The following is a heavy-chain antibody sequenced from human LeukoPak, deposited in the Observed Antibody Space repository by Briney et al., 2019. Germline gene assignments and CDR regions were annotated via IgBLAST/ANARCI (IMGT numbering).Heavy chain of an antibody. CDR1: GYTFTSYD. V-gene: IGHV1-8*01. Sequence: ASVKVSCKASGYTFTSYDINWVRQATGQGLEWMGWMNPNSGNTGYAQKFQGRVTMTRDTSTSTVYMELSSLRSEDTAVYYCARSSTYYYDSSHHHRGMDVWGQGTTVTVSS. D-gene: IGHD3-22*01. CDR2: MNPNSGNT. J-gene: IGHJ6*02. CDR3: ARSSTYYYDSSHHHRGMDV.